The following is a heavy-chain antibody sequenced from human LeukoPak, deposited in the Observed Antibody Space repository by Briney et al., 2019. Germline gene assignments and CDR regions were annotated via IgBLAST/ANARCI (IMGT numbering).Heavy chain of an antibody. CDR3: ARHPLWAGYWFDP. D-gene: IGHD5-18*01. V-gene: IGHV4-59*08. J-gene: IGHJ5*02. Sequence: SETLSLTCTVSGGSINSYYWSWIRQPPGKGLEGIGYIYYSRSTNYNPSLKSRVTISVDTSKNQFSLMLSSVTAADTAVYYCARHPLWAGYWFDPWGQGTLVTVSS. CDR2: IYYSRST. CDR1: GGSINSYY.